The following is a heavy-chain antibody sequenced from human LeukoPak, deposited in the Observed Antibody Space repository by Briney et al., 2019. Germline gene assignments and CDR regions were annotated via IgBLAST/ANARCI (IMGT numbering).Heavy chain of an antibody. J-gene: IGHJ4*02. CDR1: GGTLSSGGYY. D-gene: IGHD1-26*01. CDR3: ARTIVGAIRYYFDY. V-gene: IGHV4-31*03. Sequence: PSETLSLTCTVSGGTLSSGGYYWTWVRQSPGKGLEWIGYIFYDGGAYYNPSLESRLVISVDRSKKQFSLKMKSVTAADTAVYYCARTIVGAIRYYFDYWGQGTLVTVSS. CDR2: IFYDGGA.